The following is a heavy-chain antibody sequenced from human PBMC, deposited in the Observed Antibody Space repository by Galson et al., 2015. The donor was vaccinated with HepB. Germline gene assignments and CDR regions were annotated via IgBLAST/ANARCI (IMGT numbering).Heavy chain of an antibody. D-gene: IGHD5-24*01. CDR3: ARDLARGWRQSGGY. CDR1: GYTFTSYG. J-gene: IGHJ4*02. CDR2: ISAYNGNT. Sequence: SVKVSCKASGYTFTSYGISWVRQAPGQGLEWMGRISAYNGNTNYAQKLQGRVTMTTDTSTSTAYMELKSLRSDDTAVYYCARDLARGWRQSGGYWGQGTLVTVSS. V-gene: IGHV1-18*01.